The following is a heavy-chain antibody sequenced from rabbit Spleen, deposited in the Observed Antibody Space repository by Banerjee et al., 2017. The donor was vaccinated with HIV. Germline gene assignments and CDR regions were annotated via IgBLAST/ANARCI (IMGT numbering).Heavy chain of an antibody. CDR2: VGYNGVST. V-gene: IGHV1S45*01. CDR3: ARDTGSSFSSYGMDL. J-gene: IGHJ6*01. D-gene: IGHD8-1*01. CDR1: GFSFSSSYW. Sequence: QEQLEESGGDLVKPEGSLTLTCTASGFSFSSSYWICWVRQAPGKGLEWIACVGYNGVSTYYASWAKGRFTITKTSSTTVTLQMTSLTAADTATYFCARDTGSSFSSYGMDLWGPGTLVTVS.